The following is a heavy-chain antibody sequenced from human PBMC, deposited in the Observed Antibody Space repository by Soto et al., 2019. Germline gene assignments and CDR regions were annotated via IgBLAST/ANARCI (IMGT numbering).Heavy chain of an antibody. CDR2: INTDGSAT. CDR1: GFTLSSYW. Sequence: ETLSLSCAASGFTLSSYWMHWVRQVPGQGLVWVSRINTDGSATNYADSVKGRFTMSRDNARNTMYLQMNSLRAEDTAVYYCVRGYSDYWGQGTLVTVSS. D-gene: IGHD1-26*01. V-gene: IGHV3-74*01. J-gene: IGHJ4*02. CDR3: VRGYSDY.